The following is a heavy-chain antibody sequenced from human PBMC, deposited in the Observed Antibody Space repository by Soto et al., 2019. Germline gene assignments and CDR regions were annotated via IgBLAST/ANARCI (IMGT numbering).Heavy chain of an antibody. V-gene: IGHV1-46*01. CDR1: GFTFSKYY. CDR3: ARDLDVTTVTTSFDS. Sequence: QVQLVQSGAEVKKPGASVKVACTTSGFTFSKYYMHWVRQDPGQGLERVGVINPSGRTTSYAQKFLGRVTVTRDASTTTVYMELNSLRSGDTAVYYCARDLDVTTVTTSFDSWGQGTLVTVSS. J-gene: IGHJ4*02. CDR2: INPSGRTT. D-gene: IGHD4-17*01.